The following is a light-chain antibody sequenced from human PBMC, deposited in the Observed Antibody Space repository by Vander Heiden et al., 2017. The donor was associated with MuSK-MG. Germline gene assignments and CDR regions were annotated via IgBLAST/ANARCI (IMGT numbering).Light chain of an antibody. CDR3: QQYNNWPYT. CDR1: QSVSNN. J-gene: IGKJ2*01. Sequence: EIVMTQPPAPLSVSPGERATLSCRASQSVSNNLAWYQQKPGQAPRLLIYGASTRATGIPARFSGSGSGTEFTLTISSLQSEDFAVYYCQQYNNWPYTFGQGTKLEIK. V-gene: IGKV3-15*01. CDR2: GAS.